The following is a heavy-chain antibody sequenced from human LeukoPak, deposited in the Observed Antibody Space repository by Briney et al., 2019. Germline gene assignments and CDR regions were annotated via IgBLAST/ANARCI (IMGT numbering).Heavy chain of an antibody. CDR1: RFTFSNYN. D-gene: IGHD6-19*01. V-gene: IGHV3-48*01. CDR3: AREPTYTNSWYTTCDY. J-gene: IGHJ4*02. CDR2: ITGSSSTV. Sequence: GGSLRLSCAASRFTFSNYNMHWVRQAPGKGLEWISYITGSSSTVYYADSVKGRFTVSRDNAKSSLYLQMSSLRAEDTAVYYCAREPTYTNSWYTTCDYWGQGTLVTVSS.